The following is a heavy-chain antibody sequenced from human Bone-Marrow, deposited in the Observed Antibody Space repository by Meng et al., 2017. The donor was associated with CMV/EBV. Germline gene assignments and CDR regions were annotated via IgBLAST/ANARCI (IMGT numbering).Heavy chain of an antibody. CDR2: ISWNSGSI. D-gene: IGHD3-16*01. CDR3: AKGDYYYGMDV. V-gene: IGHV3-9*01. CDR1: GFTFDDYA. Sequence: SLKISCAASGFTFDDYAMHWVRQAPGKGLEWVSGISWNSGSIGYADSVKGRFTISRENAKNSLYLQMNSLRAGDTAVYYCAKGDYYYGMDVWGQGTTVTVSS. J-gene: IGHJ6*02.